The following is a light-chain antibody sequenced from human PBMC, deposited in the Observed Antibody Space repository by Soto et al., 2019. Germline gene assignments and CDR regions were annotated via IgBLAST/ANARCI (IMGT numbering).Light chain of an antibody. Sequence: EIVMTQSPATLSVSPGERATLSCRASQSVSSKLAWYQQKPGQAPRVLIYGASTRATGIPARFSGSGSGTEFPRTISSLQSGEFTVYYCKHYNGGPPTGTFGQGTKVDIK. CDR2: GAS. J-gene: IGKJ1*01. V-gene: IGKV3-15*01. CDR3: KHYNGGPPTGT. CDR1: QSVSSK.